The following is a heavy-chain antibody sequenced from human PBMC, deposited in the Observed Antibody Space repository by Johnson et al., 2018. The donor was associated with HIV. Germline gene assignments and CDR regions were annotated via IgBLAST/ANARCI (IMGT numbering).Heavy chain of an antibody. D-gene: IGHD1-26*01. V-gene: IGHV3-9*01. CDR3: ARVREWEGGEVGDAFHI. Sequence: VLLVESGGGVVRPGRSLRLSCAASGFTFDDYAMHWVRQAPGKGLEWVSGISWNSGSIGYAASVKGRFTISRDNAKNSLYLQMNSLRAEDTAVYYCARVREWEGGEVGDAFHIWGQGTMVTVSS. J-gene: IGHJ3*02. CDR2: ISWNSGSI. CDR1: GFTFDDYA.